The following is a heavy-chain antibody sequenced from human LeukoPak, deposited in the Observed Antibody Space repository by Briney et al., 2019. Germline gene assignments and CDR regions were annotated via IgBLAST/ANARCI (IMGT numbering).Heavy chain of an antibody. J-gene: IGHJ3*02. V-gene: IGHV1-46*01. CDR3: AREDIVVVVAATPGDAFDI. CDR1: GYTFTSYY. Sequence: ASVKVSCKASGYTFTSYYMHWVRQAPGQGLEWMGIINPSGGSTSYAQKFQGRVTMTRDTSTSTVYMELSSLRSEDTAVYYCAREDIVVVVAATPGDAFDIWGQGTMVTVSS. D-gene: IGHD2-15*01. CDR2: INPSGGST.